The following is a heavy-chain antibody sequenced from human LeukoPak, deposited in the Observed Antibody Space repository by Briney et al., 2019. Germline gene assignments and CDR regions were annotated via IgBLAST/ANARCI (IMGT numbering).Heavy chain of an antibody. CDR2: IYYSGST. D-gene: IGHD4-17*01. J-gene: IGHJ4*02. Sequence: SEALSLTCTVSGGSISSYYWSWIRQPPGKGLEWIGYIYYSGSTNYNPSLKSRVTISVDTSKNQFSLKLSSVTAADTAVYYCARERYGDQTFDYWGQGTLVTVSS. CDR3: ARERYGDQTFDY. CDR1: GGSISSYY. V-gene: IGHV4-59*01.